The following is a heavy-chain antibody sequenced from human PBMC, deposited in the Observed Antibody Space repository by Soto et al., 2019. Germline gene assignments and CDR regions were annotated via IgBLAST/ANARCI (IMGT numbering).Heavy chain of an antibody. CDR2: MNPNSGNT. CDR3: ASTGRLVPAASYYYYYGMAV. V-gene: IGHV1-8*01. CDR1: GYTFTSYD. Sequence: QVQLVQSGAEVKKPGASVKVSCKASGYTFTSYDINWVRQATGQGLEWMGWMNPNSGNTGYAQKFQGRVTMTRNTSISTAYMELSSLRSEDTAVYYCASTGRLVPAASYYYYYGMAVWGQGTTVTVSS. J-gene: IGHJ6*02. D-gene: IGHD2-2*01.